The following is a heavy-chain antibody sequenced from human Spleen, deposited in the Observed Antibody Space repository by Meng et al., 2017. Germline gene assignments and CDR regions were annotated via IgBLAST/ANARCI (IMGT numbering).Heavy chain of an antibody. J-gene: IGHJ4*02. Sequence: QVPLVQSGAEVKKLVSPLKASCQASGGTFSSYAISWWRQAPGQGLEWMGGIIPIFGTANYAQKFQGRVTITADKSTSTAYMELRSLRSDDTAVYYCARARTRYCSGGSCSEVDYWGQGTLVTVSS. CDR1: GGTFSSYA. CDR3: ARARTRYCSGGSCSEVDY. V-gene: IGHV1-69*06. CDR2: IIPIFGTA. D-gene: IGHD2-15*01.